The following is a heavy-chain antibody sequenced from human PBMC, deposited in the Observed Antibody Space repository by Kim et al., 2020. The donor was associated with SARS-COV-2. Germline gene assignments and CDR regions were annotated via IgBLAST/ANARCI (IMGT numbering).Heavy chain of an antibody. D-gene: IGHD5-18*01. Sequence: GGSLRLSCAASGFTFSTYGMHWVRQAPGKGLEWVAIISYDGTKKYSADSVKGRFTISRNNSKNTLYLQMNSLRADDTAVYYCARERIQLWFDGFHYGMDVWGQGTTVTVSS. V-gene: IGHV3-33*05. CDR3: ARERIQLWFDGFHYGMDV. J-gene: IGHJ6*02. CDR1: GFTFSTYG. CDR2: ISYDGTKK.